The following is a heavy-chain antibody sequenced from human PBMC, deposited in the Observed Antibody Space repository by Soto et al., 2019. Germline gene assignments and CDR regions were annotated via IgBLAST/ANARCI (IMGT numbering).Heavy chain of an antibody. V-gene: IGHV3-9*01. CDR1: GFTFDDYA. CDR2: ISWNSGSI. J-gene: IGHJ4*02. Sequence: EVQLVESVGGLVQPGRSLRLSCAASGFTFDDYAMHWVRQAPGKGLEWVSGISWNSGSIGYADSVKGRFTISRDNAKNSLYLQMNSLRAEDTALYYCAKDLLTRYFDYWGQGTLVTVSS. CDR3: AKDLLTRYFDY. D-gene: IGHD1-26*01.